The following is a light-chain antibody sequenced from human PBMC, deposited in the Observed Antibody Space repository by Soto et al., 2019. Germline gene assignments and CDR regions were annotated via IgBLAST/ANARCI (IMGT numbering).Light chain of an antibody. Sequence: SYELTQPLSVSVALGQTARITCGGNNIGSKNVHWYQQKPGQAPVLVIYRDSSRPYGIPERFSGSNSGNTATLTITRAQDGDEADYYCQVWDSSTVVFGGGTQLTVL. CDR2: RDS. CDR3: QVWDSSTVV. J-gene: IGLJ2*01. CDR1: NIGSKN. V-gene: IGLV3-9*01.